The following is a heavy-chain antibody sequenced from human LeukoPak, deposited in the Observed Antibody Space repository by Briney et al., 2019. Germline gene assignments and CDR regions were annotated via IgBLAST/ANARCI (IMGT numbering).Heavy chain of an antibody. Sequence: HPGGSLRLSCAASGFTFSSYWMSWVRQAPGKGLEWVANIKQDGSEKYYVDSVKGRFTISRDNAKNSLYLRMNSLRAEDTAVYYCAREKSQPYYYGMDVWGQGTTVTVSS. D-gene: IGHD6-13*01. V-gene: IGHV3-7*01. CDR3: AREKSQPYYYGMDV. CDR1: GFTFSSYW. J-gene: IGHJ6*02. CDR2: IKQDGSEK.